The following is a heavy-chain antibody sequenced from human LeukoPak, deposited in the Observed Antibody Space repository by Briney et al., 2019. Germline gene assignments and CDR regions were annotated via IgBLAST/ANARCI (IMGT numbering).Heavy chain of an antibody. Sequence: GGSLRLSCAASGFTVSTNYMTWVRQAPGTGLEWVSVINSGGTTYYGDSVKGRFTISRDNSKNTLFLQMNSLRAEDTAVYYCARPPYTVTYYFDCWGQGTLVTVSS. CDR3: ARPPYTVTYYFDC. V-gene: IGHV3-66*04. CDR2: INSGGTT. D-gene: IGHD4-17*01. CDR1: GFTVSTNY. J-gene: IGHJ4*02.